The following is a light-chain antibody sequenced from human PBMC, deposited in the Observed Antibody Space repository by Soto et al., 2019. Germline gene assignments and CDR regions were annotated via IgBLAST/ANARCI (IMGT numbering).Light chain of an antibody. CDR1: QSIGSN. Sequence: EIVLTQSPVTLSLSPGESATLSCRASQSIGSNYLAWYQQKPGQAPRLLIYGASKRATGIPDRFSGSGSGAEFTLTISSLQSEDFAVYYCQQYNKWPQTFGQGTLLEIK. V-gene: IGKV3-15*01. CDR2: GAS. J-gene: IGKJ5*01. CDR3: QQYNKWPQT.